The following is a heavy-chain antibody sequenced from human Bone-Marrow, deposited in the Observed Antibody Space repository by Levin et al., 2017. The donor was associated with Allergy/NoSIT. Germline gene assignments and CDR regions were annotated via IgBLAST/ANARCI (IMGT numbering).Heavy chain of an antibody. V-gene: IGHV3-11*01. Sequence: SGGSLRLSCVASGFRIGDYQMNWIRQIPGKGLEWVSFISSGGGTTHYRDSLKGRFSISRDNTKNSVFLQMKSLRAEDTAVYFCARQESGSYHPMDSWGLGTLVTVSS. CDR3: ARQESGSYHPMDS. J-gene: IGHJ5*01. D-gene: IGHD3-16*02. CDR1: GFRIGDYQ. CDR2: ISSGGGTT.